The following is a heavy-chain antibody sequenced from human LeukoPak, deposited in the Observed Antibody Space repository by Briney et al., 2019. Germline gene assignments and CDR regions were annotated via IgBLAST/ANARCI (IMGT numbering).Heavy chain of an antibody. D-gene: IGHD3-10*01. CDR1: GFTFSTSV. V-gene: IGHV3-23*01. J-gene: IGHJ4*02. CDR3: AKDRDYYGSADRIDY. CDR2: ISGSGGST. Sequence: GGSLRLSCATSGFTFSTSVMNWVRQAPGKGLEWVSAISGSGGSTYYADSVKGRFTISRDNSKNTLYLQMNSLRAEDTAVYYCAKDRDYYGSADRIDYWGQGTLVTVSS.